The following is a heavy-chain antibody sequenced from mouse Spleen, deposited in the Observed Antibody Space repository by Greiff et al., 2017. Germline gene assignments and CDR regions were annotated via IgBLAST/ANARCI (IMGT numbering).Heavy chain of an antibody. J-gene: IGHJ2*01. CDR3: ARWGYRYDGGYYFDY. D-gene: IGHD2-14*01. Sequence: DLVKPGASVKLSCKASGYTFTSYWLNWIKQRPGQGLEWIGRIAPGSGSTYYNEMFKGKATITADTSSNTAYLQLSSLTSEDTAVYYCARWGYRYDGGYYFDYWGQGTTLTVSS. V-gene: IGHV1S41*01. CDR1: GYTFTSYW. CDR2: IAPGSGST.